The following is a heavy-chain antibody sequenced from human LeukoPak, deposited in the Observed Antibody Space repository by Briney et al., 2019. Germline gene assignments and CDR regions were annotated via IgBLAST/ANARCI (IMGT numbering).Heavy chain of an antibody. CDR1: GFSFSTYS. D-gene: IGHD2-8*01. CDR3: AKDVRRCNGACT. Sequence: GGSLRLSCAASGFSFSTYSLSWVRQAPGKGLEWVSGISASGGDTYYADSVKGRFTISRDNSKNTLSLQMNSLRVEDTAIYYCAKDVRRCNGACTWGQGTLVTVSS. CDR2: ISASGGDT. V-gene: IGHV3-23*01. J-gene: IGHJ5*02.